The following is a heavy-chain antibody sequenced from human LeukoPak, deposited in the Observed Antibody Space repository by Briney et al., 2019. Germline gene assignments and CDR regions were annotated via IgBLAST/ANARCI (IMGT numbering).Heavy chain of an antibody. J-gene: IGHJ4*02. V-gene: IGHV3-30*18. Sequence: PGRSLRLSCAASGFTFSSYGMPWVRQAPGKGLEWVAVISYDGSNKYYADSVKGRFTISRDNSKNTLYLQMNSLRAEDTAVYYCAKDRHIVVVTAPDYWGQGTLVTVSS. CDR2: ISYDGSNK. CDR1: GFTFSSYG. CDR3: AKDRHIVVVTAPDY. D-gene: IGHD2-21*02.